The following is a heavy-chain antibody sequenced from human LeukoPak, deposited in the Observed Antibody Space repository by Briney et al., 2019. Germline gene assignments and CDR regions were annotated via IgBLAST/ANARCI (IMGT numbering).Heavy chain of an antibody. Sequence: GGSLRLSCAASGFTFSSYAMHWVRQAPGKGLEWVAVISYDGSNKYYADSVKGRFTISRDNSKNTLYLQMNSLRAEDTAVYYCARPKGLYYFDNWGQGTLVTVSS. J-gene: IGHJ4*02. CDR3: ARPKGLYYFDN. V-gene: IGHV3-30-3*01. D-gene: IGHD3-16*01. CDR1: GFTFSSYA. CDR2: ISYDGSNK.